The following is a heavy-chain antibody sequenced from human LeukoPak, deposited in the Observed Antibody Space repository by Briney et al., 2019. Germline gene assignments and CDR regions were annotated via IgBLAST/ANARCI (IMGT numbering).Heavy chain of an antibody. CDR3: ARAGSGWYGGRLFEF. V-gene: IGHV4-59*01. Sequence: SETLSRTCTVSGGSISFYHWSWIRQSPGKELEWIGDISESGSTNYMPSLKSRVTISVDTSNQFSLKLSSVTAADTAVYYCARAGSGWYGGRLFEFWGPGALVAVSS. CDR1: GGSISFYH. J-gene: IGHJ4*02. D-gene: IGHD6-13*01. CDR2: ISESGST.